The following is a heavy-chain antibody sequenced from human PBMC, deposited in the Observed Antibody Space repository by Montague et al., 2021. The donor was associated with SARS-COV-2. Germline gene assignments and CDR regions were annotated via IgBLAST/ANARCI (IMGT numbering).Heavy chain of an antibody. Sequence: CAISGDSVAVVEPRCRSEEQTSALHSHRQLICCYMSKRNNNYAASVRSRITIGPDTSKNQFSLHLNSVTPEDTAVYYCARAPGPGDGGNGNFEYWGQGSLVNVS. D-gene: IGHD4-23*01. CDR2: CCYMSKRNN. CDR1: GDSVAVVEPR. V-gene: IGHV6-1*01. J-gene: IGHJ4*02. CDR3: ARAPGPGDGGNGNFEY.